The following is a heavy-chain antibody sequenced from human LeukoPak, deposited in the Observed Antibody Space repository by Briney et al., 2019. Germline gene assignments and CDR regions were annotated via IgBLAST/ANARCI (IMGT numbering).Heavy chain of an antibody. CDR3: ARGIVGSRDFYFRYYFDY. D-gene: IGHD3/OR15-3a*01. CDR2: IYTSGST. V-gene: IGHV4-4*07. Sequence: PSETLSLTCTASGVSISSYYWSWVRQAAGKGLEWVGRIYTSGSTNYNPSLKSRVTMSVDKSKNQFSLKLSSVTAADTAVYFCARGIVGSRDFYFRYYFDYWGQGTLVTVSS. J-gene: IGHJ4*02. CDR1: GVSISSYY.